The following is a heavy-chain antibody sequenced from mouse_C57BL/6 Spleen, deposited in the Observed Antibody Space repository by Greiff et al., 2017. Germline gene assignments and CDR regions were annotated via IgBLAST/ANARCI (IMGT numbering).Heavy chain of an antibody. CDR2: LDPEDGDT. CDR3: TRTPITTVVATHWYFDV. CDR1: GFNIKDYY. Sequence: DVKLVESGAELVKPGASVKLSCTASGFNIKDYYMHWVKQRTEQGLEWIGRLDPEDGDTKYAPKFQGQVTITADTSTNTAYLQLSSLTSEDTAVYYCTRTPITTVVATHWYFDVWGTGTTVTVSS. J-gene: IGHJ1*03. V-gene: IGHV14-2*01. D-gene: IGHD1-1*01.